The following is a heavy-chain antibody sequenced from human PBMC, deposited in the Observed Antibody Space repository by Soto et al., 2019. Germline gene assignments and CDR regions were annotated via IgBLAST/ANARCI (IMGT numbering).Heavy chain of an antibody. CDR3: ARQCGISAALMNWFDP. J-gene: IGHJ5*02. CDR1: GGSISSSSYY. Sequence: TSETLSLTCTVSGGSISSSSYYWAWIRQPPGKGLEWIGSIYYTGSTHYNPSLKSRVTLSIDTSKNQFSLKLSSVTAADTAMFYCARQCGISAALMNWFDPWGQGTLVTVSS. V-gene: IGHV4-39*01. CDR2: IYYTGST. D-gene: IGHD6-13*01.